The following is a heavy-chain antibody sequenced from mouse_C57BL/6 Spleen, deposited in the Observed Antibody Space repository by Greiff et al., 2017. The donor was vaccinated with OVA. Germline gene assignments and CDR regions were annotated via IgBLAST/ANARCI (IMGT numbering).Heavy chain of an antibody. Sequence: QVQLQQSGPELVKPGASVKISCKASGYAFSSSWMNWVKQRPGKGLEWIGRIYPGDGDTNYNGKFKGKATLTADKSSSTAYMQLSSLTSEDSAVYFCARYLYGNYLYLDYWGQGTTLTVSS. J-gene: IGHJ2*01. CDR1: GYAFSSSW. D-gene: IGHD2-1*01. CDR2: IYPGDGDT. CDR3: ARYLYGNYLYLDY. V-gene: IGHV1-82*01.